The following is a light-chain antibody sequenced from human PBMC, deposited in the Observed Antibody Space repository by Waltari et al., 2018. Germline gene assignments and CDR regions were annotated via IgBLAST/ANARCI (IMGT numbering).Light chain of an antibody. J-gene: IGLJ2*01. CDR2: GNN. V-gene: IGLV1-40*01. CDR3: QSFDNMLSGGVV. CDR1: TSNIGAGHD. Sequence: QSVLTQPPSVSGTPGQRVTISCSGSTSNIGAGHDVHWYQHLPGTTPKLLIDGNNNRPSGVPDRFPGSKSGTSASLAITGLQADDEADYFCQSFDNMLSGGVVFGGGTKLAVL.